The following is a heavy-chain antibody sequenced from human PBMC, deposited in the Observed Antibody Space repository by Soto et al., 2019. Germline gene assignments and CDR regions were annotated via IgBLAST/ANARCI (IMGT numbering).Heavy chain of an antibody. CDR2: IYHSGST. CDR1: GGSISSDDYY. V-gene: IGHV4-30-4*01. Sequence: PSETLSLTCTVSGGSISSDDYYWSWVRQLPGKGLGWIGYIYHSGSTYHNPSLKSRLTISVAASKNQFSLRLRSVTAADTAIYYCARDPVPAHTYYGMDVWGQGTTVT. D-gene: IGHD2-2*01. J-gene: IGHJ6*02. CDR3: ARDPVPAHTYYGMDV.